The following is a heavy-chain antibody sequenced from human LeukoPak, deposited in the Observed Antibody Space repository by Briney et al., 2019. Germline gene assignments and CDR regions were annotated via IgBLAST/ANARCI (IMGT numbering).Heavy chain of an antibody. CDR2: TSPDESLK. CDR1: GFTFANYV. V-gene: IGHV3-30*04. D-gene: IGHD1-26*01. J-gene: IGHJ4*02. Sequence: GGSLRLSCAASGFTFANYVTHWVRQAPGKGMEWVAVTSPDESLKFYGDSVKGRFTISRDNSKNTMYLQMNNLREEDTAVYYCTRDPILGAPGYFDYWGQGTLVTVSS. CDR3: TRDPILGAPGYFDY.